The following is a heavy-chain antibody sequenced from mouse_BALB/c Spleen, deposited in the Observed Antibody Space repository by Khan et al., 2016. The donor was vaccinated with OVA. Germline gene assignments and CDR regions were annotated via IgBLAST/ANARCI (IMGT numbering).Heavy chain of an antibody. CDR2: ISGDSNTI. D-gene: IGHD1-1*01. V-gene: IGHV5-17*02. CDR3: ATSYFYGYYFDY. Sequence: EVELVESGGGLVQPGGSRKLSCAASGFTFNNYGMHWVRQAPEKGLEWVAYISGDSNTIYYVDSVKGRFTISRDNPKKTLIRQMTSLMSEDTAMYYCATSYFYGYYFDYWGPGTTLTVS. CDR1: GFTFNNYG. J-gene: IGHJ2*01.